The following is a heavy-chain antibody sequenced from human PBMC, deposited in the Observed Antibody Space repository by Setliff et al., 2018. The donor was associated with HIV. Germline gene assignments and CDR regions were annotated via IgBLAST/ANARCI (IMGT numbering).Heavy chain of an antibody. J-gene: IGHJ4*02. CDR2: IKQDGSDM. CDR1: GLPFYNYW. V-gene: IGHV3-7*01. CDR3: VRWGMPYGIDA. D-gene: IGHD3-16*01. Sequence: PGGSLRLSCVASGLPFYNYWMTWLRRAPGRGLEWVANIKQDGSDMHYIDSVKGRFTISRDNAKDSLYLQMHSLRAEDTAVYYCVRWGMPYGIDAWGQGTLVTVSS.